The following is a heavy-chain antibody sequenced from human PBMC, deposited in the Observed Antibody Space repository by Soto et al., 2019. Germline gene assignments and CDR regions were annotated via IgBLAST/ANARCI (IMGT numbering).Heavy chain of an antibody. CDR3: AREYYGLKPGYYDDY. Sequence: DVQLVESGGDLVQRGGSLRLSCAASGFPFSSYWMHWVRHTPGKGLDWVERISGDGVTTYYADSVTGRFTVSRDNAKNTLSLQISCLIAEDTAVYYCAREYYGLKPGYYDDYWGQRTLVSFCS. CDR1: GFPFSSYW. CDR2: ISGDGVTT. D-gene: IGHD3-16*01. J-gene: IGHJ4*02. V-gene: IGHV3-74*01.